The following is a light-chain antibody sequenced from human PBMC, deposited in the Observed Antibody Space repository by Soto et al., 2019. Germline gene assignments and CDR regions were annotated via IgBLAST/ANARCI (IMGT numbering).Light chain of an antibody. V-gene: IGKV3-20*01. CDR3: RQYGRSLESA. J-gene: IGKJ4*01. CDR1: QTVSNNF. CDR2: GAS. Sequence: IVLTQSPGTLSLSPGERATLSCRASQTVSNNFLAWYQEKPGRGPRLLIYGASTRATGIPDRFSGSGSGTDFTLTISRLDPEDFAVYYCRQYGRSLESAVGGGTKVDIK.